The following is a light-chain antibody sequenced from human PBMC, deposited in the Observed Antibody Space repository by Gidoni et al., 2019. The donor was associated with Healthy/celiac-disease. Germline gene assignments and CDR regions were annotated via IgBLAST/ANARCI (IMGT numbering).Light chain of an antibody. CDR1: QSVLYSSNNKNY. J-gene: IGKJ4*01. CDR2: WAS. V-gene: IGKV4-1*01. CDR3: QQYYSAPLT. Sequence: DIVMPQSPDSLAVSLGARATINFKSSQSVLYSSNNKNYLAWYQQKPGQPPKLLIYWASARESGVPDRFSGSGSGTDFTLTISSLQAEDVAVYYCQQYYSAPLTFGGGTKVEIK.